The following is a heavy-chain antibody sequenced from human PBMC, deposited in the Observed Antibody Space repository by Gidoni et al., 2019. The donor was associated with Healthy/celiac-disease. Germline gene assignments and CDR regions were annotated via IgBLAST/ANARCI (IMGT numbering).Heavy chain of an antibody. Sequence: HVQLMESGGGLVKPGGSLRLSCAAAGFTFRAYYLSWIRQAPGKELDLVSYISSSSSYTNYADAVKGRFTISRDNAKNSLYLQMNSLRAEDTAVYYCARDAGTTYWGQGTLVTVSS. V-gene: IGHV3-11*06. CDR3: ARDAGTTY. D-gene: IGHD1-7*01. CDR1: GFTFRAYY. CDR2: ISSSSSYT. J-gene: IGHJ4*02.